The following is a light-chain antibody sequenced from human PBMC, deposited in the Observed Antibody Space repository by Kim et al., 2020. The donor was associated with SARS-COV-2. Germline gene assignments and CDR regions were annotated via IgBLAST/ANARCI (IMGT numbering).Light chain of an antibody. CDR3: QEYKTSLWT. CDR2: KAS. Sequence: ASAGNRGTIMCRASESIRDWLAWYQHKPGRAPKILIRKASTLESRVSSRFSGSGSGTDFTLTISRLQPEDFANYYCQEYKTSLWTFGQGTKVDIK. J-gene: IGKJ1*01. CDR1: ESIRDW. V-gene: IGKV1-5*03.